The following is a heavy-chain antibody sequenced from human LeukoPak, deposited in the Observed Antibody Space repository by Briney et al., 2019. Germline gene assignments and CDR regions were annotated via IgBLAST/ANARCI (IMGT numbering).Heavy chain of an antibody. Sequence: SETLSLTCTVSGGSISSGGYYWSWIRQHPGKGLEWIGYIYYSGSTYYNPSLKSRVTISVDTSKNQFSLKLSSVTAADTAVYYCASSNSGSYNDAFDIWGQGTMVTVSS. D-gene: IGHD1-26*01. CDR3: ASSNSGSYNDAFDI. CDR2: IYYSGST. V-gene: IGHV4-31*03. CDR1: GGSISSGGYY. J-gene: IGHJ3*02.